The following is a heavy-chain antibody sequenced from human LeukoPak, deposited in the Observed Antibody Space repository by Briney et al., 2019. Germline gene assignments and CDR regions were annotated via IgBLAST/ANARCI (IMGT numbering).Heavy chain of an antibody. CDR2: IYHSGST. CDR1: GYSISSGYY. Sequence: KPSETLSLTCTVSGYSISSGYYWGWIRQPPGKGLEWIGSIYHSGSTYYNPSLKSRVTISVDTSKNQFSLKLSSVTAADTAVYYCARVAWGDILTGYYSHWGQGTLVTVSS. CDR3: ARVAWGDILTGYYSH. J-gene: IGHJ4*02. V-gene: IGHV4-38-2*02. D-gene: IGHD3-9*01.